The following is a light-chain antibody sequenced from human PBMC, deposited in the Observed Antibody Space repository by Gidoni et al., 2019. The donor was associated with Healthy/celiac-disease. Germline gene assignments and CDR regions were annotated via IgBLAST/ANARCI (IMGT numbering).Light chain of an antibody. CDR3: QQYEDLPYT. CDR1: QDIINY. J-gene: IGKJ2*01. V-gene: IGKV1-33*01. Sequence: DIQMTQSPSSLSASVGDRVTITCQASQDIINYLNWYQQKPGKAPKLLIYDASNLGTGVPLRFSGSGSGTDFTFTISSLQPEDIATYYCQQYEDLPYTFXQXTKLEIK. CDR2: DAS.